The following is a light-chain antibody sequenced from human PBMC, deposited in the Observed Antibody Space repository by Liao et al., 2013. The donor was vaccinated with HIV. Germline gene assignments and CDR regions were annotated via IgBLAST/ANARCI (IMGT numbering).Light chain of an antibody. Sequence: SYELTQPSSVSVSPGQTARITCSGDVLAKKFARWFQQKPGQAPVLVIYYDGDRPSGIPARFSGSNSGNTATLTISRVEAVDEADYYCQVWDSTSDHHVVFGGGTKLTVL. CDR3: QVWDSTSDHHVV. CDR1: VLAKKF. J-gene: IGLJ2*01. CDR2: YDG. V-gene: IGLV3-21*01.